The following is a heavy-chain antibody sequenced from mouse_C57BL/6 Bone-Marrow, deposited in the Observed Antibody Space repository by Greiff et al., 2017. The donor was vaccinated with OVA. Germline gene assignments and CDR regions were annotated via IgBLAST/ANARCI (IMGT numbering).Heavy chain of an antibody. CDR1: GFNIKDDY. D-gene: IGHD1-1*01. V-gene: IGHV14-4*01. Sequence: VQLQQSGAELVRPGASVKLSCTASGFNIKDDYMHWVKQRPEQGLEWIGWIDPENGDTEYASKFQGKATITADTSSNTAYLQLSSLTSEDAAVYCCTAVYYYGSGSYWGQGTLVTVSA. J-gene: IGHJ3*01. CDR3: TAVYYYGSGSY. CDR2: IDPENGDT.